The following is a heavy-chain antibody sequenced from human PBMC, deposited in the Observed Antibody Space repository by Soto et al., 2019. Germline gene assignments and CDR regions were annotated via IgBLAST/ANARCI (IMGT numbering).Heavy chain of an antibody. V-gene: IGHV3-30-3*01. CDR1: GFTFSSYA. CDR3: ARGLNAMYYFDY. CDR2: ISYDGSNK. J-gene: IGHJ4*02. D-gene: IGHD5-12*01. Sequence: QVQLVESGGGVVQPGRSLRLSCAASGFTFSSYAMHWVRQAPGKGLEWVAVISYDGSNKYYADSVKGRFTISRDNSKNTLYLQMNSLRAEDTAVYYCARGLNAMYYFDYWGQGTLVTVSS.